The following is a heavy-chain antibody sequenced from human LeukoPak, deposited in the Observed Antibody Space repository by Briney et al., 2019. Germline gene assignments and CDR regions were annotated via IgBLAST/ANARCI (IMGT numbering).Heavy chain of an antibody. V-gene: IGHV3-48*01. Sequence: GGSLRLSCAASGFTFSSYSMNWVRQAPGKGPEWVSYISSSSSTIYYADSVKGRFTISRDNAKNSLYLQMNSLRAEDTAVYYCARDLPYCSSTSCYIYYYYYMDVWGKGTTVTVSS. CDR2: ISSSSSTI. D-gene: IGHD2-2*01. CDR1: GFTFSSYS. J-gene: IGHJ6*03. CDR3: ARDLPYCSSTSCYIYYYYYMDV.